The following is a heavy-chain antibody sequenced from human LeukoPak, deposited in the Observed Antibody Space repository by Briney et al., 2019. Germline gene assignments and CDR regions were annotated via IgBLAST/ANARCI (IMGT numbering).Heavy chain of an antibody. CDR2: IIPIFGTA. J-gene: IGHJ4*02. CDR1: GGTFSSYA. CDR3: AWGGLRFLEWLEFDY. V-gene: IGHV1-69*13. D-gene: IGHD3-3*01. Sequence: VASVKVSCKASGGTFSSYAISWVRQAPGQGLEWMGGIIPIFGTANYAQKFQGRVTITADESTSTAYMELSSLRSEDTAVYYCAWGGLRFLEWLEFDYWGQGTLVTVSS.